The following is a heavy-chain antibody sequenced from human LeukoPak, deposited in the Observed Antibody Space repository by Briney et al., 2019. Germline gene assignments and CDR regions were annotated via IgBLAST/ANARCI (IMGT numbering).Heavy chain of an antibody. CDR2: IIPIFGTA. D-gene: IGHD1-26*01. V-gene: IGHV1-69*13. CDR3: ARAQRWEPYRLTLNY. J-gene: IGHJ4*02. Sequence: RRASVKVSCKASGGTFSSYAISWVRQAPGQGLEWMGGIIPIFGTANYAQKFQGRVTITADESTSTAYMELSSLRSEDTAVYYCARAQRWEPYRLTLNYWGQGTLVTVSS. CDR1: GGTFSSYA.